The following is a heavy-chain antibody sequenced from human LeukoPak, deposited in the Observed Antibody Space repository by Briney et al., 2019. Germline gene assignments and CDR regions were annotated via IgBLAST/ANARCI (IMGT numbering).Heavy chain of an antibody. CDR2: ISGSGGST. CDR1: GFTFSAYA. D-gene: IGHD2-21*01. CDR3: AKGGLAERFDS. J-gene: IGHJ4*02. V-gene: IGHV3-23*01. Sequence: PGGSLRLSCAASGFTFSAYAMSWVRQAPGKGLEWVSAISGSGGSTYYADSVKGRFTISRDDSKNTLDLQMNSLRAEDTAVYYCAKGGLAERFDSWGQGTLVTVSS.